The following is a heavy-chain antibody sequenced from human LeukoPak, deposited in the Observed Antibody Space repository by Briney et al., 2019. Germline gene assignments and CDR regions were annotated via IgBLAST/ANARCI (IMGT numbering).Heavy chain of an antibody. D-gene: IGHD3-22*01. CDR2: ISYDGSNK. J-gene: IGHJ2*01. CDR1: GFTFSSYA. CDR3: AKDDSSGYRWYFDL. V-gene: IGHV3-30-3*01. Sequence: GGSLRLSCAASGFTFSSYAMHWVRQAPGKGLEWVAVISYDGSNKYYADSVKGRFTISRDNAKNSLYLQMNSLRAEDTALYYCAKDDSSGYRWYFDLWGRGTLVTVSS.